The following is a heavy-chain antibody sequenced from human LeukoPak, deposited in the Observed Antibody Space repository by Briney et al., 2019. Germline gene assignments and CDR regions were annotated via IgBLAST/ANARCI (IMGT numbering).Heavy chain of an antibody. J-gene: IGHJ4*02. V-gene: IGHV4-34*01. CDR1: GGSFSGYY. CDR2: INHSGST. Sequence: KTSETLSLTCAVYGGSFSGYYWSWIRQPPGKGLEWIGEINHSGSTNYNPSLKSRVTVSVDTSKNQFSLKLSSVTAADTAVYYCARRTVTRFDYWGQGTLVTVSS. D-gene: IGHD4-17*01. CDR3: ARRTVTRFDY.